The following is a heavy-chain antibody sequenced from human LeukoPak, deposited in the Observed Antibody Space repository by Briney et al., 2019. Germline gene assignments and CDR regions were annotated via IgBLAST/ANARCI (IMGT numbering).Heavy chain of an antibody. CDR2: ISRSDGTT. D-gene: IGHD6-13*01. CDR3: ARDERSIVAAGTDWFDP. J-gene: IGHJ5*02. V-gene: IGHV3-23*01. Sequence: GGSLRLSCAASGITFNNYGMSWVRQAPGKGPEWVSAISRSDGTTHYADSVKGRFTISRDNSKSTLYLQMNSLRAEDTAVYYCARDERSIVAAGTDWFDPWGQGTLVTVSS. CDR1: GITFNNYG.